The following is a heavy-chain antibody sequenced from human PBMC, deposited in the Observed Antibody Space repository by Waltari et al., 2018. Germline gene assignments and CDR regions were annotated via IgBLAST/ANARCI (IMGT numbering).Heavy chain of an antibody. CDR1: GFSFTDYY. Sequence: QVHLVESGGGLVKPGGSLRLTCAASGFSFTDYYMNWIRQAPGKGLEWVSYISNSGTTIYYADSVKGRFTISRDNAKTSLYLQMNSLSAEDTAVYYCARDLTWVAAFDLWGQGTMVTVSS. CDR2: ISNSGTTI. CDR3: ARDLTWVAAFDL. V-gene: IGHV3-11*04. J-gene: IGHJ3*01. D-gene: IGHD2-15*01.